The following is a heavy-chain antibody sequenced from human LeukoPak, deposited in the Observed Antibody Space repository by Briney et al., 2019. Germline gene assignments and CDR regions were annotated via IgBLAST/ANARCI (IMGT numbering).Heavy chain of an antibody. CDR3: ARDTVGGQIYFDH. V-gene: IGHV3-11*01. CDR2: ISSSGSTI. Sequence: GGSLRLSCAASGFTFSDYYMSWIRQAPGKGLEWVSYISSSGSTIYYADSVKGRFTISRDNAKNSLYLQMDSLRVEDTAVYYCARDTVGGQIYFDHWGQGALVTVSS. CDR1: GFTFSDYY. D-gene: IGHD6-19*01. J-gene: IGHJ4*02.